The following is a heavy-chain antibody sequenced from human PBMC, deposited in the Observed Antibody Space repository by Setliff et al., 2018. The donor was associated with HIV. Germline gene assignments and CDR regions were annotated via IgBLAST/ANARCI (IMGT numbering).Heavy chain of an antibody. D-gene: IGHD3-3*01. Sequence: PSETLSLTCAVSGYSIRSGYYWGWIRQPPGKGLEWIGSIYTSGSTNYNPSLKSRVSISVDTSRNQFSLNLTSLTTADTAMYHCARSYYDFWNGLPRSFDVWGQGTMVTVSS. CDR2: IYTSGST. CDR1: GYSIRSGYY. CDR3: ARSYYDFWNGLPRSFDV. J-gene: IGHJ3*01. V-gene: IGHV4-38-2*01.